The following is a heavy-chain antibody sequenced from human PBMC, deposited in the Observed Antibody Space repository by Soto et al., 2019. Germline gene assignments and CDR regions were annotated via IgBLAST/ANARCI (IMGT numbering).Heavy chain of an antibody. CDR3: ARDSPYSSSKRIDY. CDR1: GYGITSYG. J-gene: IGHJ4*02. CDR2: ISAYNGNT. Sequence: ASVKASCKTSGYGITSYGISWVRQAPGQGLEWMGWISAYNGNTNYAQKLQGRFTMTTDTSTSTAYMELRSLRSDDTAVYYCARDSPYSSSKRIDYWGQGTQVTGSS. V-gene: IGHV1-18*01. D-gene: IGHD6-6*01.